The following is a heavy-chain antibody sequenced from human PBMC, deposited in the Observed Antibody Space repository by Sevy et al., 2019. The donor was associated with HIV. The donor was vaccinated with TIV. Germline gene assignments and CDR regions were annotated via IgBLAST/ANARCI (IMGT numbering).Heavy chain of an antibody. CDR2: IRGDGSIK. CDR1: GFTFTSYG. CDR3: AKVSTFVSLYYNSRGYGALRSYFDS. J-gene: IGHJ4*02. D-gene: IGHD3-22*01. Sequence: GGSLRLSCAASGFTFTSYGMHWVRQAPGKGLEWVAFIRGDGSIKSYAESVKGRVTISRDNSKNTVYLEMDSLTGEDTAGYYCAKVSTFVSLYYNSRGYGALRSYFDSWGQGALVTVSS. V-gene: IGHV3-30*02.